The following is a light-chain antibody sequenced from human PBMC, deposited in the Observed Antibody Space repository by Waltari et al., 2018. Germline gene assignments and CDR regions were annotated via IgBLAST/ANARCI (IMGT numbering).Light chain of an antibody. J-gene: IGKJ2*01. CDR2: GAS. Sequence: DIQMTQSPSSVSASVGDRVTITCRASQDIRSLLAWYQQKPGRAPKLLIHGASTLQTGVSSRFSGGESGTNFTLTINSLQPEDFATYYCQQAHRLPFIFGQGTKLEIK. CDR3: QQAHRLPFI. CDR1: QDIRSL. V-gene: IGKV1-12*01.